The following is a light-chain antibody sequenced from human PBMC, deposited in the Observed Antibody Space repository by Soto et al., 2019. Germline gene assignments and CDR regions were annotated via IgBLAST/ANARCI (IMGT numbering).Light chain of an antibody. CDR1: HSVSSD. Sequence: EIVMTQSPATLSVSPGERATLSCRVSHSVSSDLAWYQQKPGQGPRLLIYGASTRATGIPTRFSGSGSGTEFPITISSLQSEDFAVYYCQQYDIWQYIFGQGTKLEIK. CDR3: QQYDIWQYI. CDR2: GAS. J-gene: IGKJ2*01. V-gene: IGKV3-15*01.